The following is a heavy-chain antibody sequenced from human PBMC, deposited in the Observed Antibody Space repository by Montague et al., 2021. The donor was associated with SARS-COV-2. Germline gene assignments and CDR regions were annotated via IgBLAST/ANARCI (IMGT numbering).Heavy chain of an antibody. CDR3: ANFRWTQLIFGTLYYGMDV. CDR1: GGSISSYY. J-gene: IGHJ6*02. Sequence: SETLSLTCTVSGGSISSYYWSWIRQPPGRGLQWIGYIPYSGSTNYNPSLKSRVTISVDTSKNHFTLRLSSVTAADTAVYYCANFRWTQLIFGTLYYGMDVWGQGTTVTVSS. V-gene: IGHV4-59*12. CDR2: IPYSGST. D-gene: IGHD2-2*01.